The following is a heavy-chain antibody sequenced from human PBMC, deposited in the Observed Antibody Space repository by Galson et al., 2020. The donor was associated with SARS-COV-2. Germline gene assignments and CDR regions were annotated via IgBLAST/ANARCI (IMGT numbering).Heavy chain of an antibody. V-gene: IGHV1-58*02. CDR1: GFTFTSSA. CDR2: IVVGSGNT. Sequence: SVKVSCKASGFTFTSSAMQWVRQARGQRLEWIGWIVVGSGNTNYAQKFQERVTITRDMSTSTAYMELSSLRSEDTAVYYCAAERYSSSWYGLNFDYWGQGTLVTVSS. CDR3: AAERYSSSWYGLNFDY. J-gene: IGHJ4*02. D-gene: IGHD6-13*01.